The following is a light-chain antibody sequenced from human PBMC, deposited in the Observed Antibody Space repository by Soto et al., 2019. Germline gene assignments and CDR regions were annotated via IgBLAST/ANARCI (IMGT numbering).Light chain of an antibody. CDR1: QTVSRH. CDR3: QQRIWPRIT. J-gene: IGKJ2*01. Sequence: DIVLTQTPAILSLSPGEIATFSCWASQTVSRHLAWYHQKPGQAPRLLIYGICYRATGIPARFSGSGSGTGFTLTISSLEAEDSGVYYCQQRIWPRITFGQGTKLEI. V-gene: IGKV3-11*01. CDR2: GIC.